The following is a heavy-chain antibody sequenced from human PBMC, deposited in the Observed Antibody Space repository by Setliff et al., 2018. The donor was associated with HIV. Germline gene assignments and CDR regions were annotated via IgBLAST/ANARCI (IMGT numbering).Heavy chain of an antibody. V-gene: IGHV3-21*01. D-gene: IGHD3-22*01. J-gene: IGHJ4*02. CDR3: ARAHYYDSSYFYASGNPLIDY. Sequence: GGSLRLSCLGSGFTFSTYSMNWVRQAPGKGLERVSSIDSSGTYIYYADSMKGRFTISRDNAKNSLFLQMSSLRAEDTAVYYCARAHYYDSSYFYASGNPLIDYWGQGTLVTVS. CDR1: GFTFSTYS. CDR2: IDSSGTYI.